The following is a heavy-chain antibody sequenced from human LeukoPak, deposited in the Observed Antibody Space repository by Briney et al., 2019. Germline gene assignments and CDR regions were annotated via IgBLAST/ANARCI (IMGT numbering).Heavy chain of an antibody. Sequence: GASVKVSCKASGYTFTSYYMHWARQAPGQGLEWMGIINPSGGSTSYAQKFQGRVTMTRDTSTSTVYMELSSLRSEDTAVYYCARASWGIAAAGPVGWFDPWGQGTLVTVSS. CDR3: ARASWGIAAAGPVGWFDP. CDR2: INPSGGST. D-gene: IGHD6-13*01. V-gene: IGHV1-46*01. J-gene: IGHJ5*02. CDR1: GYTFTSYY.